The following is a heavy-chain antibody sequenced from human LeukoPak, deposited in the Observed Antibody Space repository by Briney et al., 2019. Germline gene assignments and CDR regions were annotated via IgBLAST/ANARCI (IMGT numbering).Heavy chain of an antibody. CDR3: ARDLAYGDCAFYYYYYGMDV. Sequence: ASVKVSCKASGYTFTSYGISWVRQAPGQGLEWMGWISAYNGNTNYAQKLQGRVTMTTDTSTSTAYMELRSLRSDDTAVYYCARDLAYGDCAFYYYYYGMDVWGQGTTVTVSS. CDR1: GYTFTSYG. V-gene: IGHV1-18*01. D-gene: IGHD4-17*01. J-gene: IGHJ6*02. CDR2: ISAYNGNT.